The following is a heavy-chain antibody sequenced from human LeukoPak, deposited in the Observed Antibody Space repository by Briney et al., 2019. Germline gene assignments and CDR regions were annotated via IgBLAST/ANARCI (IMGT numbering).Heavy chain of an antibody. J-gene: IGHJ3*02. CDR3: ARGLIIDIVVVPAAHDAFDI. D-gene: IGHD2-2*01. CDR2: ISAYNGNT. Sequence: ASVKVSCKASGYTFTSYGISWVRQAPGQGLEWMGWISAYNGNTNYAQKLQGRVTMTTDTSTSTAYMELRSLGSDDTAVYYCARGLIIDIVVVPAAHDAFDIWGQGTMVTVSS. CDR1: GYTFTSYG. V-gene: IGHV1-18*01.